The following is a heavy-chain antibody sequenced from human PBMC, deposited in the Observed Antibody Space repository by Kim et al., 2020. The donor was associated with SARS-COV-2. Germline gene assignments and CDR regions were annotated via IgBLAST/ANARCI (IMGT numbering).Heavy chain of an antibody. D-gene: IGHD4-17*01. Sequence: DSGKGRFTISRDNAKNSLYLQMNSLRAEDTAVYYCAREEDYGDYSEYFQHWGQGTLVTVSS. CDR3: AREEDYGDYSEYFQH. J-gene: IGHJ1*01. V-gene: IGHV3-21*01.